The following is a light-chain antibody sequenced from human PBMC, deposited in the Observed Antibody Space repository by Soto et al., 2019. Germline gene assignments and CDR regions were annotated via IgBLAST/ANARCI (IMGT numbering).Light chain of an antibody. CDR3: GSWASSPSAYV. CDR2: DDN. CDR1: SANIGGNS. J-gene: IGLJ1*01. V-gene: IGLV1-51*01. Sequence: SFLRNSPSVSGAPEQKCTISCSVSSANIGGNSVSWYQQLPGTAPKLLISDDNKRPSGIPDRFSGSKSGTSATLGITGFQTGNEADYYFGSWASSPSAYVFRTAPKPTVL.